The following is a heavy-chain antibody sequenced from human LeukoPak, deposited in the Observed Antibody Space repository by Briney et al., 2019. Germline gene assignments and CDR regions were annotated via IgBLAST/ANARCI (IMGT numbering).Heavy chain of an antibody. D-gene: IGHD4-17*01. V-gene: IGHV3-21*01. Sequence: PGGSLRLSCAASGFTFSSYSMNWVRQAPGKGLEWVSSISSSSSYIYYAHSVKGRFTISRDNAKNSLYLQMNSLRAEDTAVYYCARDTVTTDGKDYWGQGTLVTVSS. CDR2: ISSSSSYI. CDR3: ARDTVTTDGKDY. CDR1: GFTFSSYS. J-gene: IGHJ4*02.